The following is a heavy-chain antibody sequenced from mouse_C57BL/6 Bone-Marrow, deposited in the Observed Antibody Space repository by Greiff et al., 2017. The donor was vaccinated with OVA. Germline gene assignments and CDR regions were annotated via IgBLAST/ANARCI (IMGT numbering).Heavy chain of an antibody. Sequence: EVQLVESGGGLVKPGGSLKLSCAASGFTFSSYAMSWVRQTPEKRLEWVATISDGGSYTYYPDNVKGRFTISRDNAKNNLYLQMSHLKSEDTAMYYCARDEGYYYGSRGDYWGQGTTLTVSS. CDR1: GFTFSSYA. V-gene: IGHV5-4*01. CDR2: ISDGGSYT. J-gene: IGHJ2*01. CDR3: ARDEGYYYGSRGDY. D-gene: IGHD1-1*01.